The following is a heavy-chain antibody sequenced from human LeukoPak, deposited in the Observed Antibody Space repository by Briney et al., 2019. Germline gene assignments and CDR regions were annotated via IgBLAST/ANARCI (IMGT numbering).Heavy chain of an antibody. Sequence: SETLSLTCAIYGGSFSGYYWSWIRQPPGKGLEWIGEINHSGSTNYNPSLKSRVTISVDTSKNQFSLKMSSVTAADTAVYYCASPRNPGIIDWGQGTLVTVS. CDR2: INHSGST. D-gene: IGHD1-1*01. J-gene: IGHJ4*02. V-gene: IGHV4-34*01. CDR1: GGSFSGYY. CDR3: ASPRNPGIID.